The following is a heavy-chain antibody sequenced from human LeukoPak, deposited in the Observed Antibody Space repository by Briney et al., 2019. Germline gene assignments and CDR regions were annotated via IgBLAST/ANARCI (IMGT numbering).Heavy chain of an antibody. CDR3: AREGGFDY. D-gene: IGHD3-16*01. CDR2: INSGSSSI. CDR1: GFTFSSYS. V-gene: IGHV3-48*01. J-gene: IGHJ4*02. Sequence: PGGSLRLSCAASGFTFSSYSMNWVRQAPGKGLEWVSYINSGSSSIYYADSVKGRFTISRDNAKNSLYLQMNGLRAEDTAVYYCAREGGFDYWGQGTLVTVSS.